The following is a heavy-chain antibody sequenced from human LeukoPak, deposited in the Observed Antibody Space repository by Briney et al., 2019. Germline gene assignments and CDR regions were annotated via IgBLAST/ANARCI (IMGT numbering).Heavy chain of an antibody. CDR2: INTNTGNP. J-gene: IGHJ4*02. D-gene: IGHD3-22*01. Sequence: ASVKVSCKASGYTFTSYAINWVRQAPGQGLEWMGWINTNTGNPTFAQGFTGRFVFSLDTSVSTAYLQITSLKAEDTAVYYCAVLSYDSSGYYYPFDYWGQGTLVTVSS. CDR3: AVLSYDSSGYYYPFDY. CDR1: GYTFTSYA. V-gene: IGHV7-4-1*02.